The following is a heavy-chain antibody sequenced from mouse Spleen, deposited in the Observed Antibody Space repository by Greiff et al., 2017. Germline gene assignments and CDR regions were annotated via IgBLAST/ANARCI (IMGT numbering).Heavy chain of an antibody. Sequence: VQLVESGAELVRPGASVTLSCKASGYTFTDYEMHWVKQTPVHGLEWIGAIDPETGGTAYNQKFKGKAILTADKSSSTAYMELRSLTSEDSAVYYCTRRYDYDGAWFAYWGQGTLVTVSA. CDR3: TRRYDYDGAWFAY. CDR1: GYTFTDYE. CDR2: IDPETGGT. D-gene: IGHD2-4*01. V-gene: IGHV1-15*01. J-gene: IGHJ3*01.